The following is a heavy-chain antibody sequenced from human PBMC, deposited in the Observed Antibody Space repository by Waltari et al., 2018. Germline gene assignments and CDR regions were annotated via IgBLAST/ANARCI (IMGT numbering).Heavy chain of an antibody. CDR1: GVLFSSYA. CDR2: IIPIFSTA. D-gene: IGHD2-2*01. V-gene: IGHV1-69*01. J-gene: IGHJ4*02. CDR3: ARGEYQLLWGRYYFDY. Sequence: VQLVPSGAELKTSRSSVKVSCKASGVLFSSYAVSCVRPAPGQGLEWMGGIIPIFSTANYAQKVQSRVTITADESTSTAYMELSSLRSEDTAVYYCARGEYQLLWGRYYFDYWGQGTLVTVSS.